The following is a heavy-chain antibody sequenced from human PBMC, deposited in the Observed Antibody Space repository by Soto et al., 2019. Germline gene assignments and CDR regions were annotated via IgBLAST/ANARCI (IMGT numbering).Heavy chain of an antibody. CDR2: ISWNSGSI. V-gene: IGHV3-9*01. CDR1: GFTFDDYA. CDR3: AKDITGSSGWPRGYFQH. J-gene: IGHJ1*01. D-gene: IGHD6-19*01. Sequence: GGSLRLSCAASGFTFDDYAMHWVRQAPGKGLEWVSGISWNSGSIGYADSVKGRFTISRDNAKNSLYLQMNSLRAEDTALYYCAKDITGSSGWPRGYFQHWGQGTLVTVSS.